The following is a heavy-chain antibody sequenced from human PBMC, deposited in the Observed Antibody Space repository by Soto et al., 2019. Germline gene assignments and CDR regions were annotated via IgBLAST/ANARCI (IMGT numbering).Heavy chain of an antibody. V-gene: IGHV4-34*01. CDR1: GGSFSGYY. CDR2: INHSGST. J-gene: IGHJ4*02. CDR3: ARGQGYGFSAY. Sequence: QVQLQQWGAGLLKPSETLSLTCAVYGGSFSGYYWSWIRQPPGKGLEWIGEINHSGSTNYNPSLKSRVTISVDTSKNQFSLKLSSVTAADTAVYYCARGQGYGFSAYWGQGTLVTVSS. D-gene: IGHD5-12*01.